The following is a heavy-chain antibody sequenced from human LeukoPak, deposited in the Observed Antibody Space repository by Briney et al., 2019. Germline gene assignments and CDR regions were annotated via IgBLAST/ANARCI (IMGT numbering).Heavy chain of an antibody. Sequence: GGSLRLSCAASGFTFYDYAMHWVRHAPGKGLEWVSGISWNSGSIVYADSVKGRFTIYRDNAKNSLYLQMNSLRAEDTALYYCAKDTYYYDSSGYGFYYGMDVWGQGTTVTVSS. CDR2: ISWNSGSI. CDR1: GFTFYDYA. CDR3: AKDTYYYDSSGYGFYYGMDV. D-gene: IGHD3-22*01. J-gene: IGHJ6*02. V-gene: IGHV3-9*01.